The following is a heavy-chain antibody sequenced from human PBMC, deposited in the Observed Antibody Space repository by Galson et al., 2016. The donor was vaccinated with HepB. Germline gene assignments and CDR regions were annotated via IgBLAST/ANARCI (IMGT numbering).Heavy chain of an antibody. D-gene: IGHD3-9*01. Sequence: SLRLSCAAPGFTFSTYAMSWVRRAPGKGLEWVSDMNGSGGSAYYADSVKGRFTISRDNSKNTLYLQMNSLRVDDTAVYYCARERYFDPKVYFDYWGQGALVTVAS. V-gene: IGHV3-23*01. CDR3: ARERYFDPKVYFDY. CDR2: MNGSGGSA. CDR1: GFTFSTYA. J-gene: IGHJ4*02.